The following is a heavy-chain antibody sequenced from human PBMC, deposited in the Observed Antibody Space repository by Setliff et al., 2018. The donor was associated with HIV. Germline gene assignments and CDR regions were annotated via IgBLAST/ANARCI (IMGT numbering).Heavy chain of an antibody. CDR3: AREGYAFDI. D-gene: IGHD1-1*01. J-gene: IGHJ3*02. V-gene: IGHV2-70*04. CDR1: GFSLSTSGMR. CDR2: IDWDDDK. Sequence: SGPTLVNPTQTLTLTCTFSGFSLSTSGMRVSWIRQPPGKVLEWLARIDWDDDKFYSTSLKTRLTISKDTSKNQVVLTMTDMDPVDTATYYCAREGYAFDIWGQGTMVTVSS.